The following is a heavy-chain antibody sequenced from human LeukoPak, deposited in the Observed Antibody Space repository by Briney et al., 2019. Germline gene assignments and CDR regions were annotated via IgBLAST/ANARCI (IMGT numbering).Heavy chain of an antibody. V-gene: IGHV4-39*01. Sequence: PSETLSLTCTVSGGSISSSSYYWGWIRQPPGKGLEWIGSIYYSGSTYYNPSLKSRDTISVDTSKNQFSLKLSSVTAADTAVYYCASQYYDILTGYSEGFGYWGQGTLVTVSS. CDR3: ASQYYDILTGYSEGFGY. CDR2: IYYSGST. CDR1: GGSISSSSYY. J-gene: IGHJ4*02. D-gene: IGHD3-9*01.